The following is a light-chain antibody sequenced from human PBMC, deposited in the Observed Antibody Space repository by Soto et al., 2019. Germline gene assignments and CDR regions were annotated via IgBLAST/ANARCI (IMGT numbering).Light chain of an antibody. CDR3: QQYNNWPPIT. CDR1: QSVSSS. J-gene: IGKJ5*01. V-gene: IGKV3-15*01. Sequence: EIVMTQSPATLSVSTGDRATLSCRASQSVSSSLAWYQQKPGQAPRLLIYSASTRATGIPARFSGSGSGTEFTLTISSLQSEDLAVYYCQQYNNWPPITVGQGTRLEIK. CDR2: SAS.